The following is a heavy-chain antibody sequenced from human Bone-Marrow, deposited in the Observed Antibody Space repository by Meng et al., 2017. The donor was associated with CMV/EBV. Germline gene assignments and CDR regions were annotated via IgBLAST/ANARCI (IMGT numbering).Heavy chain of an antibody. J-gene: IGHJ4*02. CDR2: IYYSGST. V-gene: IGHV4-39*07. CDR1: GGSISNSNYY. D-gene: IGHD3-22*01. CDR3: ARRGPRYYDSNFAY. Sequence: HLHGQESGPGLVKPSETRSLTCTVSGGSISNSNYYWGWIRQPPGKGLEWIGTIYYSGSTYYNPSLKSRVTISIDTSKNQFSLRLRSVTAADTAVYYCARRGPRYYDSNFAYWGQGTLVTVSS.